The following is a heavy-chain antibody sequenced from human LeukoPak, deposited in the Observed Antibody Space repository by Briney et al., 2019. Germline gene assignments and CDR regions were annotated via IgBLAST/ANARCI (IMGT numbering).Heavy chain of an antibody. Sequence: APVKVSCKASGYTFTSYDINWVRQATGQGLEWMGWMNPNSGNTGYAQKFQGRVTMTRNTSISTAYMELSSLRSEDTAVYYCARVVYYYGSGSYYSPYYYYGMDVWGXGXTVTVSS. CDR1: GYTFTSYD. J-gene: IGHJ6*02. CDR3: ARVVYYYGSGSYYSPYYYYGMDV. CDR2: MNPNSGNT. D-gene: IGHD3-10*01. V-gene: IGHV1-8*01.